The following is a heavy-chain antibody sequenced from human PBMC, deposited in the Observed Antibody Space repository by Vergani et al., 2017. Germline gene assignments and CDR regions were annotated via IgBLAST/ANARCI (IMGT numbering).Heavy chain of an antibody. D-gene: IGHD1-1*01. CDR3: ARLVEPLMCFDY. Sequence: QLQLQESGPGLVKPSETLSLTCTVSGGSISSSSYYWGWIRQPPGKGLEWIGSIYYSGSTYYNPSLKSRVTISVDTSKNQFSLKLSSVTAADTAVYYCARLVEPLMCFDYWGQGTLVTVSS. CDR1: GGSISSSSYY. V-gene: IGHV4-39*01. CDR2: IYYSGST. J-gene: IGHJ4*02.